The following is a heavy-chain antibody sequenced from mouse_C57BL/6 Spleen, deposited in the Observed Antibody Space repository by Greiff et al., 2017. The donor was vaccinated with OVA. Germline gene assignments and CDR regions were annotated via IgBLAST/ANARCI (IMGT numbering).Heavy chain of an antibody. CDR2: ISDGGSYT. J-gene: IGHJ3*01. V-gene: IGHV5-4*01. CDR3: ARDEYGNYGTY. CDR1: GFTFSSYA. D-gene: IGHD2-10*02. Sequence: EVKLMESGGGLVKPGGSLKLSCAASGFTFSSYAMSWVRQTPEKRLEWVATISDGGSYTYYPDNVKGRFTISRDNAKNNLYLQMSHLKSEDTAMYYCARDEYGNYGTYWGQGTLVTVSA.